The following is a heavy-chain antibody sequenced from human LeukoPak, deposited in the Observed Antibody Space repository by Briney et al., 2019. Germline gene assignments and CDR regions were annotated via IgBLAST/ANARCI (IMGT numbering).Heavy chain of an antibody. V-gene: IGHV1-8*01. CDR3: ARIVVVPAAINSRYHNNWFDP. D-gene: IGHD2-2*02. Sequence: GASVKVSCKASGYTFTSYDINWVRQATGQGLEWMGWMNPISGNTGYAQKFRGRVTMTRNTSISTAYMELSSLRSEDTAVYYCARIVVVPAAINSRYHNNWFDPWGQGTLVTVSS. CDR1: GYTFTSYD. CDR2: MNPISGNT. J-gene: IGHJ5*02.